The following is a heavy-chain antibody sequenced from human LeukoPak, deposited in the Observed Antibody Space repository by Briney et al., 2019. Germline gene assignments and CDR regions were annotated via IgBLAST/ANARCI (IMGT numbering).Heavy chain of an antibody. D-gene: IGHD4-17*01. Sequence: GGSLRLSCAASGFTFSSYGMHWVRQAPGKGLEWVSYIGGSGTTIYYADSVKGRFTISRDNAKNSLYLQMSSLRAEDTAVYYCARVRDYGDYPPDYWGQGTLVTVSS. J-gene: IGHJ4*02. CDR1: GFTFSSYG. V-gene: IGHV3-48*01. CDR2: IGGSGTTI. CDR3: ARVRDYGDYPPDY.